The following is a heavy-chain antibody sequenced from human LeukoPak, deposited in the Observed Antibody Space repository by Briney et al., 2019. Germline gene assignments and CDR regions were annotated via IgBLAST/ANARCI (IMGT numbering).Heavy chain of an antibody. CDR3: AREGGSYYPSDY. V-gene: IGHV4-39*07. CDR1: GGSISSSSYY. D-gene: IGHD1-26*01. Sequence: SETLSLTCTVSGGSISSSSYYWGWIRQPPGKGLEWIGSIYYSGSTYYNPSLKSRVTISVDTSKNQFSLKLSSVTAADTAVYYCAREGGSYYPSDYWGQGTLVTVSS. J-gene: IGHJ4*02. CDR2: IYYSGST.